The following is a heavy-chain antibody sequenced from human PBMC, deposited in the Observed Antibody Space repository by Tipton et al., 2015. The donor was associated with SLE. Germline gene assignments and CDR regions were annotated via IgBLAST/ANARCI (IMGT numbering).Heavy chain of an antibody. Sequence: GSLRLSCAASGFTVSSNYMSWVRQAPGKGLEWVSVIYSGGSTYYADSVKGRFTISRDNSKNTLYLQMNSLRAEDTAVYYCARDEGGDIVVVPAAIRRLTPGAFDIWGQGTMVTVSS. CDR3: ARDEGGDIVVVPAAIRRLTPGAFDI. V-gene: IGHV3-53*05. CDR2: IYSGGST. CDR1: GFTVSSNY. J-gene: IGHJ3*02. D-gene: IGHD2-2*02.